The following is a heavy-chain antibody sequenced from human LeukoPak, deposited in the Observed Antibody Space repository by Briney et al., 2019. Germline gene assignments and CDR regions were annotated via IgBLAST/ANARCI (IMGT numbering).Heavy chain of an antibody. CDR2: IYYSGST. CDR1: GGSISSYY. D-gene: IGHD3-3*01. V-gene: IGHV4-59*12. Sequence: SETLSLTCTVSGGSISSYYWSWIRQPPGKGLEWIGYIYYSGSTYYNPSLKSRVTISVDTSKNQFSLKLSSVTAADTAAYYCARDLLYYDFWSGSLPYYFDYWGQGTLVTVSS. J-gene: IGHJ4*02. CDR3: ARDLLYYDFWSGSLPYYFDY.